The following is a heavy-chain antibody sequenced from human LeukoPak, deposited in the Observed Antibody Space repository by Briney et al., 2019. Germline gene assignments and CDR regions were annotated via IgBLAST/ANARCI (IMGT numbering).Heavy chain of an antibody. CDR3: AKRGVVIRVILVGFHKEAYYFDS. CDR1: GITLSNYG. D-gene: IGHD3-22*01. CDR2: ISGSGGST. J-gene: IGHJ4*02. Sequence: PGGSLRLSCAASGITLSNYGMSWVRQAPGKGPEWVAGISGSGGSTNYADSVKGRFTISRDNPKNTLYLQMNSLRAEDTAVYFCAKRGVVIRVILVGFHKEAYYFDSWGQGALVTVSS. V-gene: IGHV3-23*01.